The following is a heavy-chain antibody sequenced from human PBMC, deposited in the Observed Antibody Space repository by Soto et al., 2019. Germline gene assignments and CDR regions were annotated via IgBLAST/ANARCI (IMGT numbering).Heavy chain of an antibody. J-gene: IGHJ6*02. V-gene: IGHV2-5*02. D-gene: IGHD2-21*02. CDR3: IQSRCGGDCLQSYASYYYYGMDV. CDR2: IYWDDDK. CDR1: AFSLSTGGVG. Sequence: GSGPTLVNPTQTLTLTCTFSAFSLSTGGVGVGWIRQPPGKALEWLALIYWDDDKRYSPSLRSRLTITKDTSKNQLFLTMTNMDPVDTATYYCIQSRCGGDCLQSYASYYYYGMDVWGQGTTVTVSS.